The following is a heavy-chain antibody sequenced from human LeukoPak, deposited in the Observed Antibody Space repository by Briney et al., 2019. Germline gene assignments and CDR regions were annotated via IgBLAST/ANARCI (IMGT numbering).Heavy chain of an antibody. CDR1: GYTFTGYY. J-gene: IGHJ4*02. CDR3: ARCPRDDDGDYEKGFDY. D-gene: IGHD4-17*01. V-gene: IGHV1-2*02. Sequence: AAVTVTFKASGYTFTGYYMHWVRQPPGQGLEWMGWINPNSGGTNSAQKFQGRVTMTRDTSISTPYMDLSRLTSDETAVYYWARCPRDDDGDYEKGFDYWGQGTLVTVSS. CDR2: INPNSGGT.